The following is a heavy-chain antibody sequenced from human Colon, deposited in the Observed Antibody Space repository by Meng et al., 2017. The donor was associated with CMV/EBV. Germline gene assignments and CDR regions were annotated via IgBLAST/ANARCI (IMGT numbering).Heavy chain of an antibody. CDR3: AKSGEQWLGAYFDY. V-gene: IGHV3-30*02. D-gene: IGHD6-19*01. CDR2: IRPDGSNK. Sequence: QVQLVEAGGCVVQPGGSLRRSCATSGFSFSSYGMHWVRQAAGKGLEWVAFIRPDGSNKYYADSVQGRFTISRDTSKNTVYLEMNSLRAEDTAVYYCAKSGEQWLGAYFDYWGQGTLVTVSS. J-gene: IGHJ4*02. CDR1: GFSFSSYG.